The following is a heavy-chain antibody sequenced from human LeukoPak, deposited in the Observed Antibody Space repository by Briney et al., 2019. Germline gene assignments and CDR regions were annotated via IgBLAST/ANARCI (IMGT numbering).Heavy chain of an antibody. J-gene: IGHJ4*02. CDR1: GFTFTSYG. V-gene: IGHV3-33*01. CDR2: IWDDGSNK. CDR3: AREGQQLAFDY. Sequence: PGRSLRLSCAAPGFTFTSYGMHWVRQAPGKGLDWVAVIWDDGSNKYYADSVKGRFTISRDNSKNTLYLQMNSRRAEDTAVYYCAREGQQLAFDYWGQGTLVTASS. D-gene: IGHD6-13*01.